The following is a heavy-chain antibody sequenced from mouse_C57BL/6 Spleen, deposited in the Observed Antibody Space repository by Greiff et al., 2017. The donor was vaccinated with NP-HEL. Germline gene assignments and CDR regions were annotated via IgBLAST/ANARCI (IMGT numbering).Heavy chain of an antibody. D-gene: IGHD1-1*01. J-gene: IGHJ2*02. CDR3: ARSDYYGSSL. CDR2: INPNNGGT. V-gene: IGHV1-26*01. Sequence: VQLQQSGPELVKPGASVKISCKASGYTFTDYYMNWVKQSHGKSLEWIGDINPNNGGTSYNQKFKGKATLTVDKSSSTAYMELRSLTSEDSAVYYCARSDYYGSSLWGQGTSLTVSS. CDR1: GYTFTDYY.